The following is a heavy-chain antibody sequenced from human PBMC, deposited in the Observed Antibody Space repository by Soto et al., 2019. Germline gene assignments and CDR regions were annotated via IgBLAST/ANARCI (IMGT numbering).Heavy chain of an antibody. J-gene: IGHJ6*02. Sequence: ASVKVSCKASGYTFTSYGISWVRQAPGQGLKWMGWISAYNGNTNYAQKLQGRVTMTTDTSTSTAYMELRSLRSDDTAVYYCARDPAGIAVAGDLYYYYGMDVWGQGTTVTVSS. CDR2: ISAYNGNT. V-gene: IGHV1-18*01. CDR1: GYTFTSYG. CDR3: ARDPAGIAVAGDLYYYYGMDV. D-gene: IGHD6-19*01.